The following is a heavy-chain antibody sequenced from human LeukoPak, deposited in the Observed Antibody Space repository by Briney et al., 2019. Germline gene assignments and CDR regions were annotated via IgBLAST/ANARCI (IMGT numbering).Heavy chain of an antibody. CDR2: ISYDGSNK. J-gene: IGHJ4*02. V-gene: IGHV3-30*18. D-gene: IGHD2-2*02. CDR3: AKGNRSWVPAAILCY. Sequence: PGGSLRLSCAASGFTFSSYGMHWVRQAPGKGLEWVAVISYDGSNKYYADSVKGRFTISRDNSKNTLYLQMNSLRAEDTAVYYCAKGNRSWVPAAILCYWGQGTLVTASS. CDR1: GFTFSSYG.